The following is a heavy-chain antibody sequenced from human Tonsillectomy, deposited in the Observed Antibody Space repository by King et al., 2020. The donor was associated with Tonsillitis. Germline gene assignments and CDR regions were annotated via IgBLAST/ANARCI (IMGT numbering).Heavy chain of an antibody. Sequence: KLVQSGEGVVQPGRSLRLSCAASGFTFSSYTLHWVRQAPGKGLEWVALISYDGGNKYSADSVKGRFTISRDNSKNTLYLQMNSLRAEDTAVYYCARGTGTDDYYYYMDVWGKGTTVTVSS. D-gene: IGHD1-1*01. CDR2: ISYDGGNK. CDR1: GFTFSSYT. J-gene: IGHJ6*03. V-gene: IGHV3-30-3*01. CDR3: ARGTGTDDYYYYMDV.